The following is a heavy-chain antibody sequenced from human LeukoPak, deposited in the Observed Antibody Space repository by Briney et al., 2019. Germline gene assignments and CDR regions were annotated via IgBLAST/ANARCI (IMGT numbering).Heavy chain of an antibody. J-gene: IGHJ4*01. CDR2: IYYSGNT. Sequence: PSETLSLTCTVSGGSISSSSYYWGWIRQPPGKGLEWIGAIYYSGNTYYNPSLESRVTLSLDTSKNQFSLKLRSVTAADTAVYYCAKGPYTNFFDSWGHGTLVTVSS. V-gene: IGHV4-39*07. CDR1: GGSISSSSYY. CDR3: AKGPYTNFFDS. D-gene: IGHD4-11*01.